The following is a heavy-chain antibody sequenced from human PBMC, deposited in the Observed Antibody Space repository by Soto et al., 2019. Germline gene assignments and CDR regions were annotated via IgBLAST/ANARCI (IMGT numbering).Heavy chain of an antibody. Sequence: GASVKVSCKASGYTFTSYGISWVRQAPGQGLEWMGWISAYNGNTNYAQRLQGRVTMTTDTSTSTAYMELRSLRSDDTAVYYCARDRRYCSGGSCYPLDYWGQGTLVTVSS. CDR2: ISAYNGNT. CDR1: GYTFTSYG. CDR3: ARDRRYCSGGSCYPLDY. J-gene: IGHJ4*02. D-gene: IGHD2-15*01. V-gene: IGHV1-18*01.